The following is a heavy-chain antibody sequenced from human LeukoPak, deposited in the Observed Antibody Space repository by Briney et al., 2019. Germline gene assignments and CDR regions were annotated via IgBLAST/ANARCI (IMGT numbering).Heavy chain of an antibody. CDR3: ARDRALSSGGYYDY. V-gene: IGHV3-21*01. D-gene: IGHD3-22*01. Sequence: GGSLRLSCVASGFIFSSYSMNWIRQAPGKGLEWVSSISSSSGYIYYADLVKGRFTISRDNAKNSLYLQMNSLRAEDTAVYYCARDRALSSGGYYDYWGQGTLVTVSS. J-gene: IGHJ4*02. CDR1: GFIFSSYS. CDR2: ISSSSGYI.